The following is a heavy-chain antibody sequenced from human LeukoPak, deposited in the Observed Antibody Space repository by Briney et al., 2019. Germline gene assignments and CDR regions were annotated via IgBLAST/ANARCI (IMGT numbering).Heavy chain of an antibody. J-gene: IGHJ5*01. V-gene: IGHV4-39*01. CDR1: GGSISSSNYY. Sequence: SETLSITCVVSGGSISSSNYYWGWIRQPPGKGLEWIGSIYYSGSTYYNPSLKTRVTVSVDTSKNQFSLKVSSVTAADTAVYCCASAKVVAATHWIDSWGQGTLVIVSS. D-gene: IGHD2-15*01. CDR2: IYYSGST. CDR3: ASAKVVAATHWIDS.